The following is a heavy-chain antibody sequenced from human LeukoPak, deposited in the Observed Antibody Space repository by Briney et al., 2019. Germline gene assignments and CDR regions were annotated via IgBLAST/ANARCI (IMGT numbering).Heavy chain of an antibody. CDR3: ARALVSGYYYYYFDY. Sequence: SETLSLTCTVSGGSISSHYWSWIRQPPGKGLEWIGYIYYSGSTNYNPSLKSRVTISVDTSKNQFSLKLSSVTAADTAVYYCARALVSGYYYYYFDYWGQGTLVTVSS. CDR2: IYYSGST. J-gene: IGHJ4*02. CDR1: GGSISSHY. V-gene: IGHV4-59*11. D-gene: IGHD3-22*01.